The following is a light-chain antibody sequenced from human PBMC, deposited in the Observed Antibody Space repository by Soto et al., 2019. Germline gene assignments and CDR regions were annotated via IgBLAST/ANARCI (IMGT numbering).Light chain of an antibody. CDR1: QSVSSKH. CDR2: AGS. V-gene: IGKV3-20*01. CDR3: KQYSSSRT. J-gene: IGKJ1*01. Sequence: EIVLTQSPGTLSLSAGERATLSCRASQSVSSKHLAWYQQKPGQAPRLLIYAGSSSATGIQVRFSGSGSETDFTLTITRLEPEDFAVYYCKQYSSSRTFGQGTQVDIK.